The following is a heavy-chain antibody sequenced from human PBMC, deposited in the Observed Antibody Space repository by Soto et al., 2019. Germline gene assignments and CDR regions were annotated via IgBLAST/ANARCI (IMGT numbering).Heavy chain of an antibody. V-gene: IGHV2-5*02. CDR2: IYWDDDK. Sequence: SGPTLVKPTQTLTLTCTFSGFSLSTSGVGVGWIRQPPGKALEWLALIYWDDDKRYSPSLKSGLTITKETSKNQVVLTMTNMDPVDTATYYCAHRSYGDYPSLYNWFDPWGQGTLVTVSS. D-gene: IGHD4-17*01. CDR1: GFSLSTSGVG. CDR3: AHRSYGDYPSLYNWFDP. J-gene: IGHJ5*02.